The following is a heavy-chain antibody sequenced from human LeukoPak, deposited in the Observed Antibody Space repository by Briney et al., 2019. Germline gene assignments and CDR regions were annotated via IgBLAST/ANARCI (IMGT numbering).Heavy chain of an antibody. CDR3: ARVFVVVVAATHYGMDV. D-gene: IGHD2-15*01. V-gene: IGHV3-21*01. CDR2: ISSSSSYI. CDR1: GFTFSSYS. J-gene: IGHJ6*02. Sequence: KTRGSLRLSCAASGFTFSSYSMNWVRQAPGKGLEWVSSISSSSSYIYYADSVKGRFTISRDNAKNSLYLQMNSLRAEDTAVYYCARVFVVVVAATHYGMDVWGQGTTVTASS.